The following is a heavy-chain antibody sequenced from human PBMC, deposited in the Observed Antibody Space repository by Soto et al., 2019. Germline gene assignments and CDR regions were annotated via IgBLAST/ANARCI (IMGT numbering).Heavy chain of an antibody. CDR1: GGSISSSRYY. CDR3: ARHLTDDSSGYYTLWYYFDY. V-gene: IGHV4-39*01. Sequence: SDTLSLTCTFSGGSISSSRYYCGWIRQAPGKGLEGIGSIYYSGSTYYNPSLKSRVTISVDTSKNQFSLKLSSVTAADTAVYSCARHLTDDSSGYYTLWYYFDYWGQGTLVNVSS. D-gene: IGHD3-22*01. J-gene: IGHJ4*02. CDR2: IYYSGST.